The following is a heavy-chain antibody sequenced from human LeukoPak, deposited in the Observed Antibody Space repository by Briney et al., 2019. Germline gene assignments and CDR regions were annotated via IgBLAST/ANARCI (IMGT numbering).Heavy chain of an antibody. CDR2: IYHSGST. CDR3: ARESRGHSSGWYWFDP. D-gene: IGHD6-19*01. Sequence: SETLSLTCTVSGYSISSGYYWGWIRQPPGKGLEWIGSIYHSGSTYYNPSLKSRVTISVDTSKNQFSLKLSSVTAADTAVYYCARESRGHSSGWYWFDPWGQGTLVTVSS. V-gene: IGHV4-38-2*02. J-gene: IGHJ5*02. CDR1: GYSISSGYY.